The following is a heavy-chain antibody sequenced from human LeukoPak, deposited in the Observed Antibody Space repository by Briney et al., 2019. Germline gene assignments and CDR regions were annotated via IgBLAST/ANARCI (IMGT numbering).Heavy chain of an antibody. V-gene: IGHV3-7*01. CDR3: ARDTKAGYFDL. Sequence: GGSLRLSCAASGFTFNTYWMSWVRQAPGKGLEWLANIKEDGTRDYYVESVKGRFTISKDSAKTSLYLQLNSLRAEDTAVYYCARDTKAGYFDLWGQGTLVTVSS. J-gene: IGHJ4*02. CDR1: GFTFNTYW. CDR2: IKEDGTRD.